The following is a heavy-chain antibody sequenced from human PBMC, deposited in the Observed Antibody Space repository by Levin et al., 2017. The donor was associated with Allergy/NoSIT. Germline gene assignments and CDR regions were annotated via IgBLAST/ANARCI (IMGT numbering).Heavy chain of an antibody. V-gene: IGHV3-23*01. J-gene: IGHJ4*02. CDR2: ISGSGGST. D-gene: IGHD2-15*01. Sequence: PGGSLRLSCAASGFTFSSYAMSWVRQAPGKGLEWVSAISGSGGSTYYADSVKGRFTISRDNSKNTLYLQMNSLRAEDTAVYYCAPGVVAATDNFDYWGQGTLVTVSS. CDR1: GFTFSSYA. CDR3: APGVVAATDNFDY.